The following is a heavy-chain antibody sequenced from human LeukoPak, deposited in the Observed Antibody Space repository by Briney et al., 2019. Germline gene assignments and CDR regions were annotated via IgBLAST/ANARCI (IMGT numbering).Heavy chain of an antibody. J-gene: IGHJ4*02. V-gene: IGHV3-23*01. CDR2: ISGGGGST. CDR3: AKLYNDYGDENFDY. CDR1: GFAFSGYG. D-gene: IGHD4-17*01. Sequence: GGSLRLSCVASGFAFSGYGMHWVRQTPGKGLEWVSAISGGGGSTYYADSVKGRFTFSRDNSKNTLYLQMNSLRAEDTAVYYCAKLYNDYGDENFDYWGQGTLVTVSS.